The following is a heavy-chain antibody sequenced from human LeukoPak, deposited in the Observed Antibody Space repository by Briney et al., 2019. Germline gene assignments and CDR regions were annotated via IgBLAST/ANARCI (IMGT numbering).Heavy chain of an antibody. V-gene: IGHV3-23*01. CDR3: VKRPSESCGNDGCYFES. J-gene: IGHJ4*02. CDR1: GFIFNNYA. CDR2: INDYGSDT. D-gene: IGHD4-23*01. Sequence: GGSLRLSCETSGFIFNNYAVNWVRQAPGKGLEWVSSINDYGSDTYYADSVKGRFAISRDNSKNTLYLQMNSLRAEDTAAYHCVKRPSESCGNDGCYFESWGQGALVTVSS.